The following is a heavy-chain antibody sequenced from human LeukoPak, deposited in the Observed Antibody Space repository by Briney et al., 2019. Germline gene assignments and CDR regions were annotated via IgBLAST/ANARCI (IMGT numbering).Heavy chain of an antibody. D-gene: IGHD5-24*01. J-gene: IGHJ4*02. CDR3: ARAKRWLQPVDY. CDR2: INHSGST. CDR1: GGSFSGYY. V-gene: IGHV4-34*01. Sequence: SETLSLTCTVYGGSFSGYYWSWIRQPPGKGLEWIGEINHSGSTNYNPSLKSRVTISVDTSKNQFSLKLSSVTAADTAVYYCARAKRWLQPVDYWGQGILVTVSS.